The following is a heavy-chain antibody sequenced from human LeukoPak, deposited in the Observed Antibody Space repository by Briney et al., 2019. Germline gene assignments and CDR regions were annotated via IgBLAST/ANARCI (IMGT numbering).Heavy chain of an antibody. V-gene: IGHV3-23*01. CDR1: GFTFSSCA. CDR3: AKDEYSSSFDY. J-gene: IGHJ4*02. D-gene: IGHD6-6*01. Sequence: GGSLRLSCAASGFTFSSCAMSWVRQAPGKGLEWVSGMSGSGSSTFYADSVKGRFTISRDISKNTLYLQMNSLRAEDTAAYYCAKDEYSSSFDYWGQGTLVTVSS. CDR2: MSGSGSST.